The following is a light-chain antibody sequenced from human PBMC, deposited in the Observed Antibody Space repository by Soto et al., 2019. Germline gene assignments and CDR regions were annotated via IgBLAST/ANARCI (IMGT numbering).Light chain of an antibody. CDR2: GAS. Sequence: EIVLTQSPATLSLSPWERATLSCRTSQSVSNYLAWYQQKPGQAPRLLIYGASSRATGIPVRFSGSGSGTEFTLTISSLQSDDFATYYCQQYNSYSTFGQGTKVDIK. CDR1: QSVSNY. J-gene: IGKJ1*01. CDR3: QQYNSYST. V-gene: IGKV3-15*01.